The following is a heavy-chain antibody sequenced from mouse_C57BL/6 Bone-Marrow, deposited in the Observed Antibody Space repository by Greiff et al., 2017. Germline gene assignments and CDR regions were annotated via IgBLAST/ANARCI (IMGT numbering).Heavy chain of an antibody. V-gene: IGHV1-9*01. D-gene: IGHD2-2*01. CDR3: ARKGGYPHYYAMDY. CDR2: ILPGSGST. Sequence: QVQLQQSGAELMKPGASVKLSCKATGYTFTGYWIEWVQQRPGHGLEWMGEILPGSGSTNNNEKFKGKATFTADTSSNTAYMQLSSLTTDDSAIYYCARKGGYPHYYAMDYWGQGTSVTVAS. CDR1: GYTFTGYW. J-gene: IGHJ4*01.